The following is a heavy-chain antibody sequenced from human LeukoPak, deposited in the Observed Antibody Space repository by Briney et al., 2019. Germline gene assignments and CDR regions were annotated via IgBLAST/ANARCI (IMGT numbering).Heavy chain of an antibody. CDR1: GYTFTSYN. Sequence: ASLRVSCKASGYTFTSYNMHWVRQAPGQGLECMGWINPNSGGTNYAQKFQGRVTMTRDTSISTAYMELSRLRSDDTAVYSCARTYCGGDCYYDAFDIWGQGTMVTVSS. D-gene: IGHD2-21*02. CDR3: ARTYCGGDCYYDAFDI. CDR2: INPNSGGT. J-gene: IGHJ3*02. V-gene: IGHV1-2*02.